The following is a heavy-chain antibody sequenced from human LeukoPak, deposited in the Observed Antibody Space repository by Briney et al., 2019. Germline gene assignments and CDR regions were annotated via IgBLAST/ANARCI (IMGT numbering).Heavy chain of an antibody. J-gene: IGHJ4*02. D-gene: IGHD3-10*01. Sequence: ASVKVSCKASGYTFTRYGISWVRQAPGQGLEWMGWISAYNGNTNYAQKLQGRVTMTTDTSTSTAYMELRSLRSDDTAVYYCARDSAPYGSGSAFDYWGQGTLVTVSS. CDR3: ARDSAPYGSGSAFDY. CDR2: ISAYNGNT. V-gene: IGHV1-18*01. CDR1: GYTFTRYG.